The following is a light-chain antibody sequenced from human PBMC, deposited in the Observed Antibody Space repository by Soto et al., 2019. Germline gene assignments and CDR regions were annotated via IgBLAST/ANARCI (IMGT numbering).Light chain of an antibody. CDR3: HQHNNWWT. CDR1: QSVGNS. J-gene: IGKJ1*01. V-gene: IGKV3-15*01. Sequence: IVLTQSPATLCLSPGERASLSCRASQSVGNSLAWYQHKPGQAPRLLIYGASSRATGIPARFSGSGSGTDFTLTITSLQSEDFGVYYCHQHNNWWTFGQGTKVDIK. CDR2: GAS.